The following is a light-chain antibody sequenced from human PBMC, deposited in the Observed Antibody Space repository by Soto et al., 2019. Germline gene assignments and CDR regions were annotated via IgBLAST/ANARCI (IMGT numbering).Light chain of an antibody. CDR1: QSIGSW. V-gene: IGKV1-5*01. Sequence: DTQMTQSPSTLSASVGDRVTITCRASQSIGSWLAWYQQKPGKAPKLLIYDVSNLETGVPSRFSGSGSETHFTLTINSLQPEDIATYYCQQYDNYDITFGQGTKVDIK. CDR2: DVS. CDR3: QQYDNYDIT. J-gene: IGKJ1*01.